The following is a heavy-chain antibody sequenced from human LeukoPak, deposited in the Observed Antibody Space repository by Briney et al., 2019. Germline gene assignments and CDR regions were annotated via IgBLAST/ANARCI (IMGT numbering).Heavy chain of an antibody. Sequence: GGSLRLSCTVSGFTVSSNSMSWVRQAPGKGLEWVSFIYSGGNTHYSDSVKGRFTISRDNSKNTLYLQMNSLRAEDTAVYYCAKEGPKSIAATGYYMDVWGKGTTVTISS. J-gene: IGHJ6*03. CDR2: IYSGGNT. V-gene: IGHV3-53*01. D-gene: IGHD6-25*01. CDR1: GFTVSSNS. CDR3: AKEGPKSIAATGYYMDV.